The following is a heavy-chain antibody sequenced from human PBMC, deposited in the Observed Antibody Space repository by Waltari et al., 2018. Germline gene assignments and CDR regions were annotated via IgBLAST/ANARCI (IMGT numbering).Heavy chain of an antibody. Sequence: QVQLQESGPGLVKPSQTLSLTCTVSGCSISSGSYYWSWIRQPAGKGLEWIGYIYSSGSTNDNPALRSRVTISVDTSKNQCPLKLSVGTAADTAVYYCGRAPDYGARSWYFDLWGRGTLVTGSS. J-gene: IGHJ2*01. CDR3: GRAPDYGARSWYFDL. CDR2: IYSSGST. D-gene: IGHD4-17*01. V-gene: IGHV4-61*09. CDR1: GCSISSGSYY.